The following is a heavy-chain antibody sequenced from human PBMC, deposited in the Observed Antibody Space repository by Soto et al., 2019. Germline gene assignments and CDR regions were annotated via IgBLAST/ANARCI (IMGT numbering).Heavy chain of an antibody. Sequence: EVQLLESGGGLVQPGGSLRLSCAASGFTFSSYAMSWVRQAPGKGLEWVSSISASGASTYYADSVKGRFTISRDSSRNTRYLQRNSVRAEDTAMYYCAKDWDVSDWYGRFDPWGQGTLVTVSS. CDR1: GFTFSSYA. CDR3: AKDWDVSDWYGRFDP. D-gene: IGHD3-9*01. J-gene: IGHJ5*02. CDR2: ISASGAST. V-gene: IGHV3-23*01.